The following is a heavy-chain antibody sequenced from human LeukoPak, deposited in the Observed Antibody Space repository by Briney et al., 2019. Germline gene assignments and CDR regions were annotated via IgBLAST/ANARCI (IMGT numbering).Heavy chain of an antibody. CDR1: GFTFSSYE. D-gene: IGHD3-10*01. Sequence: GGSLRLACAASGFTFSSYEMNWVSQAPGKGLEWVSYISSSGSTVYYADSVKGRFTISRDNAKNSLYLQMNSLRAEDTAVYYCARGRGGSGSPYYFDYWGQGTLVTVSS. J-gene: IGHJ4*02. V-gene: IGHV3-48*03. CDR3: ARGRGGSGSPYYFDY. CDR2: ISSSGSTV.